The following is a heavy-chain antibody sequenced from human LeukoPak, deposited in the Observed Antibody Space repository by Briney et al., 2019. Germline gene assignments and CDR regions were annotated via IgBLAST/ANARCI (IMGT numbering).Heavy chain of an antibody. V-gene: IGHV3-30*18. CDR1: GFTFSSYG. CDR3: AKVGTMIVVVITDFDY. Sequence: GGSLRLSCAASGFTFSSYGIHWVRQAPGKGLEWVAVISYDGSNKNYADSVKGRFTVSRDNSKNTLYLQMNSLRAEDTAVYYCAKVGTMIVVVITDFDYWGQGTLVTVSS. J-gene: IGHJ4*02. D-gene: IGHD3-22*01. CDR2: ISYDGSNK.